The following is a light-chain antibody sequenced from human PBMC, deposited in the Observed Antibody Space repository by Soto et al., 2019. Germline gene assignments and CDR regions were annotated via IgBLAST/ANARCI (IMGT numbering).Light chain of an antibody. V-gene: IGLV1-40*01. CDR2: DSD. CDR3: QSYANSHDWDVI. J-gene: IGLJ2*01. Sequence: QSVLTQPPSVSGAPGQRVTISCTGSSSNIGAGYAVHWYQQRPGTAPKLLISDSDNRPSGVPDRFSGSKSGTSASLAITGLQAEDEAAYYCQSYANSHDWDVILGGGTQLT. CDR1: SSNIGAGYA.